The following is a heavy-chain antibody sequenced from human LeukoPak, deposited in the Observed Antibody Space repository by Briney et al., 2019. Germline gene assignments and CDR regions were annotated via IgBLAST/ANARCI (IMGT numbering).Heavy chain of an antibody. J-gene: IGHJ4*02. CDR1: GFTFSSYS. CDR2: ISSSGSTI. D-gene: IGHD3-9*01. V-gene: IGHV3-48*04. Sequence: GGSLRLSCAASGFTFSSYSMNWVRQAPGKGLEWVSYISSSGSTIYYADSVKGRFTISRDNAKNSLYLQMNSLRAEDTAVYYCATDYHYDILTGYLVQYWGQGTLVTVSS. CDR3: ATDYHYDILTGYLVQY.